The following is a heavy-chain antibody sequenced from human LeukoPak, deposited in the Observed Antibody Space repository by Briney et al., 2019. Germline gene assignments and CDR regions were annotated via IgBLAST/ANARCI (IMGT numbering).Heavy chain of an antibody. CDR3: ARARSSSFFSYMDV. Sequence: SETLSLTCTVSGGSISSYYWSWIRQPPGKGLEWTGYIYHSGSTYYNPSLKSRVTISVDRSKNQFSLKLSSVTAADTAVYYCARARSSSFFSYMDVWGKGTTVTVSS. J-gene: IGHJ6*03. CDR1: GGSISSYY. V-gene: IGHV4-59*12. D-gene: IGHD6-13*01. CDR2: IYHSGST.